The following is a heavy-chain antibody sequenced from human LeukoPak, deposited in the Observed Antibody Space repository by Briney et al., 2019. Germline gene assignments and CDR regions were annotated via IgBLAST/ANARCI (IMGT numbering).Heavy chain of an antibody. CDR3: ARDLIAARSNWFDP. Sequence: AGGSLRLSCAASGFTFDDYAMHWVRQAPGKGLEWVSGISWNSGSVAYADSVKGRFTISRDNAKNSLYLQMNSLRAEDTAVYYCARDLIAARSNWFDPWGQGTLVTVSS. J-gene: IGHJ5*02. V-gene: IGHV3-9*01. D-gene: IGHD6-6*01. CDR1: GFTFDDYA. CDR2: ISWNSGSV.